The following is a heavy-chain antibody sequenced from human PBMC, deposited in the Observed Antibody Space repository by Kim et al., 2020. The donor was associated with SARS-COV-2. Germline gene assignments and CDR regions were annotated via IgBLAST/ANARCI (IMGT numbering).Heavy chain of an antibody. J-gene: IGHJ4*02. CDR2: ISYDGSNK. Sequence: GGSLRLSCAASGFTFSNYAMHWVRQPSGKGLEWVAVISYDGSNKYYTDSVKGRFTLSRDNSKNTVYLQMDSLRPEDTATYYCARERQLQLLYGAGTLGYWGQGTLVTVSA. CDR3: ARERQLQLLYGAGTLGY. CDR1: GFTFSNYA. D-gene: IGHD3-10*01. V-gene: IGHV3-30*04.